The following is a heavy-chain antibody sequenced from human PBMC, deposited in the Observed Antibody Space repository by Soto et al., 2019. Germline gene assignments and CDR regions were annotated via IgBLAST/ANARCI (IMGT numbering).Heavy chain of an antibody. V-gene: IGHV3-30*18. Sequence: PVGSLRLSCAASGFTFSSYGMHWVRQAPGKGLEWVAVISYDGSNKYYADSVKGRFTISRDNSKNTLYLQMNSLRAEDTAVYYCAKDGFLEWLRMGGMDVWGQGTTVTVSS. CDR2: ISYDGSNK. CDR3: AKDGFLEWLRMGGMDV. J-gene: IGHJ6*02. D-gene: IGHD3-3*01. CDR1: GFTFSSYG.